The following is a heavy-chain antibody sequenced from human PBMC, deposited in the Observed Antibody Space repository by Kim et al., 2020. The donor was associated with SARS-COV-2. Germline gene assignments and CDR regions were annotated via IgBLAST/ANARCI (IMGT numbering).Heavy chain of an antibody. CDR3: ARDRGGNYLYH. J-gene: IGHJ4*02. D-gene: IGHD2-15*01. CDR1: GFPFSSYG. CDR2: IWYDGSNE. V-gene: IGHV3-33*01. Sequence: GGSLRLSCVASGFPFSSYGMHWVRLAPGKGLEWVAFIWYDGSNEYYGDSVKGRFTISRDNSKNTVFLQMNSLRAEDTGLYYCARDRGGNYLYHWGQGTPVAVSS.